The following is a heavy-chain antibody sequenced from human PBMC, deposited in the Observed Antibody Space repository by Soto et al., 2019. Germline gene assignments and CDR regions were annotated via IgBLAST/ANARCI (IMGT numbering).Heavy chain of an antibody. CDR1: GYTLTELS. D-gene: IGHD2-15*01. J-gene: IGHJ4*02. CDR2: FDPEDGET. Sequence: QVHLVQSGAEVKKPGASLKVSCKVSGYTLTELSMHWVRQAPGKGLEWMGGFDPEDGETIYAQKFQGRVTMTEDTSTDTAYMELSSLRSEDTAVYYCATLGYCSGGSCYVSPLWGQGTLVTVSS. V-gene: IGHV1-24*01. CDR3: ATLGYCSGGSCYVSPL.